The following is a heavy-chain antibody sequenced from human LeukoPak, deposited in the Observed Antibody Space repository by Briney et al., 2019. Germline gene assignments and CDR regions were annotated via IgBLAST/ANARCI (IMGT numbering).Heavy chain of an antibody. Sequence: ASVKVSCKASGGTFSSYAISWVRQAPGQGLEWVGRIIPILGIANYAQKFQGRVTITADKSTSTAYMELSSLRSEDTAVYYCARSQLERGKPSRLWHYYYGMDVWGQGTTVTVSS. CDR2: IIPILGIA. CDR3: ARSQLERGKPSRLWHYYYGMDV. D-gene: IGHD1-26*01. J-gene: IGHJ6*02. CDR1: GGTFSSYA. V-gene: IGHV1-69*04.